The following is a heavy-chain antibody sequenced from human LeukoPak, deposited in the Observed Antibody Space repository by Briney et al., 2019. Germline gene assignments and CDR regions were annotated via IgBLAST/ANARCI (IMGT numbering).Heavy chain of an antibody. V-gene: IGHV1-18*01. CDR3: ARDVSIAVAGELGY. J-gene: IGHJ4*02. CDR1: GYTFTSYG. Sequence: ASVKVSCKASGYTFTSYGISWVRQAPRQGLEWMGWISAYNGNTNYAQKLQGRVTMTTDTSTSTAYMELRSLRSDDTAVYYCARDVSIAVAGELGYWGQGTLVTVSS. D-gene: IGHD6-19*01. CDR2: ISAYNGNT.